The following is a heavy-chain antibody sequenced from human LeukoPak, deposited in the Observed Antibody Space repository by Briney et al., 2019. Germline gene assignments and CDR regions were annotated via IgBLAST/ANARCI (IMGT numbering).Heavy chain of an antibody. D-gene: IGHD3-10*01. Sequence: SETLSLTCTVSGGSISSGGYYWSWIRQPPGKGLEWIGYIYHSGSTYYNPSLKSRVTISVDRSKNQFSLKLSSVTAADTAVYYCARMGGSGTYMDVWGKGTTVTVSS. CDR1: GGSISSGGYY. V-gene: IGHV4-30-2*01. J-gene: IGHJ6*03. CDR2: IYHSGST. CDR3: ARMGGSGTYMDV.